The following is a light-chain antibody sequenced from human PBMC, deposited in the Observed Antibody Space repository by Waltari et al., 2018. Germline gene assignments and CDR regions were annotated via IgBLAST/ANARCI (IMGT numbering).Light chain of an antibody. CDR1: QNIDTR. J-gene: IGKJ5*01. V-gene: IGKV3-15*01. CDR3: QQYLLWPPAIT. CDR2: GAS. Sequence: ILLTQSPATLSVSPGERATLSCRASQNIDTRLAWYQHKPGQAPRLLIYGASTRAADIPARFSGSGFGTDFSLTINSLQSEDFAVYYCQQYLLWPPAITFGPGTRLDFK.